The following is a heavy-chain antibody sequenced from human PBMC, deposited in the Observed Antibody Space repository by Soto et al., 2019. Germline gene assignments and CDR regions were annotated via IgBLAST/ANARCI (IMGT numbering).Heavy chain of an antibody. V-gene: IGHV3-30*18. CDR1: GFTFSSYG. J-gene: IGHJ6*02. CDR2: ISYDGSNK. D-gene: IGHD3-22*01. Sequence: GGSLRLSCAASGFTFSSYGMHWFRQAPGKWLEWVAVISYDGSNKYYADSVKGRFTISRDNSKNTLYLQMNSLRAEDTAVYYCAKILKDHTSYYDSSGYYLGYYYYYGMDVWGQGXTVTVYS. CDR3: AKILKDHTSYYDSSGYYLGYYYYYGMDV.